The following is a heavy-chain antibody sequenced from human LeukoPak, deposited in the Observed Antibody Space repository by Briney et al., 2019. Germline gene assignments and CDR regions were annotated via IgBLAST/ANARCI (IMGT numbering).Heavy chain of an antibody. Sequence: GESLKISCQGSGSSFTSYWIGWVRQLPGKGLEWMGIIYPGDSDTRYSPSFQGQVTISADKSISTAYLQWSSLKASDTAMYYCARDKAAPGAFDIWGQGTMVTVSS. CDR3: ARDKAAPGAFDI. V-gene: IGHV5-51*01. D-gene: IGHD6-6*01. J-gene: IGHJ3*02. CDR2: IYPGDSDT. CDR1: GSSFTSYW.